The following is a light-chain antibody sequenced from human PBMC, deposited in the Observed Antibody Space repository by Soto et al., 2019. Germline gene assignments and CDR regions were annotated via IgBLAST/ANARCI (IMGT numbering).Light chain of an antibody. J-gene: IGLJ1*01. CDR2: GNS. CDR1: SSNIGAHYD. V-gene: IGLV1-40*01. Sequence: VLTQPPSVSGAPGQRVTISCTGSSSNIGAHYDVHWYQQLPGTAPKLLIYGNSNRPSGVPDRFSGSKSGTSASLAITGLQAEDEADYYCQSYDNSLSVYVFGTGTKITVL. CDR3: QSYDNSLSVYV.